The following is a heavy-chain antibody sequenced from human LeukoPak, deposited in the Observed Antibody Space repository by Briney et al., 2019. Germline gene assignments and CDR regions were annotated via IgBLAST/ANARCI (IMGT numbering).Heavy chain of an antibody. CDR2: GYHSGST. J-gene: IGHJ5*02. CDR1: GYSISSGYY. D-gene: IGHD3-3*01. Sequence: SETLSLTCPVSGYSISSGYYWAWLRQPPGKGLEWIGNGYHSGSTHYNPPLKTRVTIIVRIPKTQLPLNLTSVPAAHTPLYFFARGRAIYGVVFAPWGRGTLVTVSS. CDR3: ARGRAIYGVVFAP. V-gene: IGHV4-38-2*01.